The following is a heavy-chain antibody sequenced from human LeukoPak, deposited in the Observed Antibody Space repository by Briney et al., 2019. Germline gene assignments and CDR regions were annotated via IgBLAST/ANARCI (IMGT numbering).Heavy chain of an antibody. CDR3: ARDNYYDSSGPGY. Sequence: ASVKVSCKASGGTFSSYAISWVRQAPGQGLEWMGWISAYNGNTNYAQKLQGRVTMTTDTSTSTAYMELRSLRSDDTAVYYCARDNYYDSSGPGYWGQGTRVTVSS. D-gene: IGHD3-22*01. V-gene: IGHV1-18*01. CDR1: GGTFSSYA. J-gene: IGHJ4*02. CDR2: ISAYNGNT.